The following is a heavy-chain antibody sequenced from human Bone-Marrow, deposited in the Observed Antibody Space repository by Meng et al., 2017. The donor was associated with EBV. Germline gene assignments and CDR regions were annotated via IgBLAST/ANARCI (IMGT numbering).Heavy chain of an antibody. J-gene: IGHJ4*02. V-gene: IGHV2-5*02. CDR3: AHRGLRWFDY. CDR2: IYWDDDK. D-gene: IGHD4-23*01. CDR1: WFSLWFIRLW. Sequence: PPVVSTTHTLSLTRAFCWFSLWFIRLWVRWIRQPPGKALEWLSLIYWDDDKRYSPSLKSMFTITKDTSKNQVVRTMTNMYPVDTATYYCAHRGLRWFDYWGQGTLVTVSS.